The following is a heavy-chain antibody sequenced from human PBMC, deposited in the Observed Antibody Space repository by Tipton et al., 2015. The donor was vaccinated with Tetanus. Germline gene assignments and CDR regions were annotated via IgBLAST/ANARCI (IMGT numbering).Heavy chain of an antibody. CDR3: ASRGAYVGSYGSPLDY. CDR2: ISDSGGTT. D-gene: IGHD1-26*01. CDR1: GFTFSSFV. Sequence: SLRLSCAASGFTFSSFVMSWVRQAPGKGLEWVSSISDSGGTTYYAGSVKGRFTLSRDNSKYTLFLHMDPLRAEDTAVYYCASRGAYVGSYGSPLDYWGQGALVTVSS. J-gene: IGHJ4*02. V-gene: IGHV3-23*01.